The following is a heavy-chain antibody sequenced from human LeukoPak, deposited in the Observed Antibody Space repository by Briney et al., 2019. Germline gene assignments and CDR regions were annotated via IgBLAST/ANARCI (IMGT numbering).Heavy chain of an antibody. J-gene: IGHJ4*02. CDR2: MNPKSGNS. V-gene: IGHV1-8*02. CDR3: ARMSSSPRFDY. CDR1: GYTFTSNN. Sequence: ASVKVSCKASGYTFTSNNINWVRQAPGQGLEWMGWMNPKSGNSDYAQKFQGRLTMTRDTSTNTAYMELSGLRPEDTAVYYCARMSSSPRFDYWGQGTLVTVSS. D-gene: IGHD6-6*01.